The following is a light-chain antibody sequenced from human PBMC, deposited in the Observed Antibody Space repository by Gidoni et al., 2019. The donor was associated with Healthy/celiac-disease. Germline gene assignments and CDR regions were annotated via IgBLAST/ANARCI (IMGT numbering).Light chain of an antibody. Sequence: DIGVTQSPDSLAVSLSERAPTHLKSSQSGLYSSNNKNYLAWYHPKPGQPPQLLIYWASTRESGVTDRFSGSGSGTAFTLTISRLQAEDVAVYYGHKYYSPPWTFGQGTKVEIK. V-gene: IGKV4-1*01. J-gene: IGKJ1*01. CDR3: HKYYSPPWT. CDR2: WAS. CDR1: QSGLYSSNNKNY.